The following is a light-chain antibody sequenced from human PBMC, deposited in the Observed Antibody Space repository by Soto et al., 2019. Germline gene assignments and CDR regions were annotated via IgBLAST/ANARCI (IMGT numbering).Light chain of an antibody. CDR1: QRVLYSSNNKNY. CDR3: QQYYSTPQT. CDR2: WAS. J-gene: IGKJ1*01. V-gene: IGKV4-1*01. Sequence: DIVMTQSPDSLAVSLGERATINCKSSQRVLYSSNNKNYLAWYQQKPGQPPKLLIYWASTRESGVPDRFSGSGSGTDFTLTISSLQAEDVAVYSCQQYYSTPQTFGQGTKVEIK.